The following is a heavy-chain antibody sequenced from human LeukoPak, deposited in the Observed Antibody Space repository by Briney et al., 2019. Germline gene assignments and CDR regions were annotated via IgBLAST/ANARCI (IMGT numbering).Heavy chain of an antibody. V-gene: IGHV4-61*02. CDR1: GGSISSGTYY. CDR2: IHTSGST. Sequence: PSQTLSLTCTVSGGSISSGTYYWSWIRQPAGKGVEWIGRIHTSGSTNYNPSLKSRVTISVDTSKNQFSLKLSSVTAADTAVFYCAREGGYSYGDAPLHFDYWGQGTLVTVSS. D-gene: IGHD5-18*01. J-gene: IGHJ4*02. CDR3: AREGGYSYGDAPLHFDY.